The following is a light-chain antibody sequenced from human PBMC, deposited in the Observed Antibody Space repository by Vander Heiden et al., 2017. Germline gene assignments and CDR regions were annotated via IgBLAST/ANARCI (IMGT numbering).Light chain of an antibody. V-gene: IGKV1-8*01. CDR1: QGISSY. J-gene: IGKJ4*01. Sequence: AIRLTQSPSSFSASTGDRVTITCRASQGISSYLAWYQQKPGKAPKLLIYAASTLQSKADFTLTISCLQSEDFATYYCQQYYSYPLTFGGGTKVKIK. CDR2: AAS. CDR3: QQYYSYPLT.